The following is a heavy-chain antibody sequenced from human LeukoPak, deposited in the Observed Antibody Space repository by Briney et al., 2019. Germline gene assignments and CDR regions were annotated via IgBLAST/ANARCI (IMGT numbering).Heavy chain of an antibody. J-gene: IGHJ6*03. CDR1: GFTFSSYS. CDR3: ARLSAYYYGSYFYYYMDV. V-gene: IGHV3-48*04. Sequence: GGSLRLSCAASGFTFSSYSMNWVRQAPGKGLEWVSYISSSSSTIYYADSVKGRFTISRDNAKKSVYLHISSLRAEDTALYYCARLSAYYYGSYFYYYMDVWGKGTTVTVPS. CDR2: ISSSSSTI. D-gene: IGHD3-10*01.